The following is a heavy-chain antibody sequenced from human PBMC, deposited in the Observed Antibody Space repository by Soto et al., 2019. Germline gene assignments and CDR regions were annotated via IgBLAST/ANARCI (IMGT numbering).Heavy chain of an antibody. CDR1: GFTFSSYA. Sequence: EVQLLESGGGLVQPGGSLRLSCAASGFTFSSYAMSWVRQAPGKGLEWVSAISGSGGSTYYADSVKGRFTISRDNSKNTLYLQMNSLRAEDTAVYYCAKARIVGATEPSYFDYWGQGTLVTVSS. V-gene: IGHV3-23*01. J-gene: IGHJ4*02. CDR3: AKARIVGATEPSYFDY. D-gene: IGHD1-26*01. CDR2: ISGSGGST.